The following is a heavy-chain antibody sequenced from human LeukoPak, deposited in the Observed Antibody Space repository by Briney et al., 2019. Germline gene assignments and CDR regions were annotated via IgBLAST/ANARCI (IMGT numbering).Heavy chain of an antibody. J-gene: IGHJ6*02. D-gene: IGHD4-23*01. CDR3: AKGVGNYGGNPPDV. V-gene: IGHV3-23*01. CDR2: ISGSGGST. CDR1: GFTFSSYA. Sequence: PGGSLRLSCAASGFTFSSYAMSWVRQAPGKGLEWVSAISGSGGSTYYADSVKGRFTISRDNSKNTLYLQMNSLRAEDTAVYYCAKGVGNYGGNPPDVWGQGTTVTVSS.